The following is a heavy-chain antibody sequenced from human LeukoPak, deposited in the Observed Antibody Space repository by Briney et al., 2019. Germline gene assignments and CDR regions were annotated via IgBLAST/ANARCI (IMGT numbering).Heavy chain of an antibody. J-gene: IGHJ6*03. D-gene: IGHD6-13*01. V-gene: IGHV3-23*01. CDR2: ISGSGGST. CDR1: GFTFSSYA. CDR3: AKSGQLVPYYYYYMDV. Sequence: PGGSLRLSCAASGFTFSSYAMSWVRQAPGKGLEWVSAISGSGGSTYYADSVQGRFTISRDNSKNTLYLQMNSLRAEDTAVYYCAKSGQLVPYYYYYMDVWGKGTTVTVSS.